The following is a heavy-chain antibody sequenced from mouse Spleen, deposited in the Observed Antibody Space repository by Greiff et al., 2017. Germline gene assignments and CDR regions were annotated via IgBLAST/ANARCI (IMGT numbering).Heavy chain of an antibody. J-gene: IGHJ4*01. V-gene: IGHV1-72*01. Sequence: QVQLQQSGAELVKPGASVKLSCKASGYTFTSYWMHWVKQRPGRGLEWIGRIDPNSGGTKYNEKFKSKATLTVDKPSSTAYMQLSSLTSEDSAVYYCARPFYDGYYVDYYAMDYWGQGTSVTVSS. CDR2: IDPNSGGT. CDR3: ARPFYDGYYVDYYAMDY. D-gene: IGHD2-3*01. CDR1: GYTFTSYW.